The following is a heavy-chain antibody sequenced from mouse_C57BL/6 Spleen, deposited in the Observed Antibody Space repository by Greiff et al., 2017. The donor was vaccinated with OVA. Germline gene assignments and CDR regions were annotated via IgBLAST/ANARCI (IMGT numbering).Heavy chain of an antibody. CDR1: GYTFTSYW. J-gene: IGHJ2*01. CDR2: IDPSDSYT. Sequence: QVQLKQPGAELVMPGASVKLSCKASGYTFTSYWMHWVKQRPGQGLEWIGEIDPSDSYTNYNQKFKGKSTLTVDKSSSTAYMQLSSLTSEDSAVYYCALLSKPFFDYWGQGTTLTVSS. V-gene: IGHV1-69*01. D-gene: IGHD1-1*01. CDR3: ALLSKPFFDY.